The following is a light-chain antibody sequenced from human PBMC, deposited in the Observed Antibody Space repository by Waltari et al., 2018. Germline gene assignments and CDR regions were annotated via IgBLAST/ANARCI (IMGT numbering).Light chain of an antibody. Sequence: DVLVTQSPDSLAVSLGERATINCKSRQNVNNKLAWYQQKPGQPPNLLIYWASTRASGVPDRFSFSGSGTDFTLTISSLQADDVAVYYCQQYDNTPFTFGPGTKVDIK. V-gene: IGKV4-1*01. J-gene: IGKJ3*01. CDR2: WAS. CDR3: QQYDNTPFT. CDR1: QNVNNK.